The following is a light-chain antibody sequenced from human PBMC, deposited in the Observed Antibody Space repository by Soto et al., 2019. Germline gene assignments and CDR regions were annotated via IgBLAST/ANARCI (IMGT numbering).Light chain of an antibody. CDR3: QQYDNLPALT. CDR2: DAS. CDR1: QDISNY. V-gene: IGKV1-33*01. Sequence: DIQMTQSPSSLCASVGDRVTITCQASQDISNYLNWYQQKPGKAPKLLIYDASNLETGVPSRFSGSGSGTDFTFTISSLQPEDIATYYCQQYDNLPALTFGGGTKVEIK. J-gene: IGKJ4*01.